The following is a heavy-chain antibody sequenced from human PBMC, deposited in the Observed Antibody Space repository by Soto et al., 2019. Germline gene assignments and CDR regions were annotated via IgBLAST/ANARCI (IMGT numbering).Heavy chain of an antibody. CDR1: GGSISSYY. J-gene: IGHJ3*02. D-gene: IGHD3-10*01. CDR2: IYYSGST. V-gene: IGHV4-59*08. Sequence: SETLSLTCTVSGGSISSYYWSWIRQPPGKGLEWIGYIYYSGSTNYNPSLKSRVTISVDTSKNQFSLKLSSVTAADTAVYYCASSSLYGSGSYYSGMAAFDISGREPMVTVSS. CDR3: ASSSLYGSGSYYSGMAAFDI.